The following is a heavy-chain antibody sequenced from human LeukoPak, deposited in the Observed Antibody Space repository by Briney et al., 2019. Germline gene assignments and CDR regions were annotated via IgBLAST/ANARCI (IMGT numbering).Heavy chain of an antibody. V-gene: IGHV3-21*01. CDR2: ISSTSRYI. J-gene: IGHJ4*02. CDR3: TRAVAADDFSPGY. CDR1: GFTFSSYS. Sequence: GGSLRLSCVASGFTFSSYSMNWVRQAPGKGLEWVSCISSTSRYIYYADSVKGRFTIPRDNAKNSVYLQMNSLRAEDTAVYYFTRAVAADDFSPGYWGQGTLLTVAS. D-gene: IGHD3/OR15-3a*01.